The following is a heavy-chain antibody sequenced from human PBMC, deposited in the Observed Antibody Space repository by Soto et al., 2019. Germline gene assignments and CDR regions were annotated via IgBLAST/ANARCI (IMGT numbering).Heavy chain of an antibody. V-gene: IGHV1-18*01. CDR3: ARKPYSHYYGMDV. CDR1: GYIFSDYG. D-gene: IGHD2-21*01. CDR2: IIPYNDNT. Sequence: ASVKVSCKASGYIFSDYGINWVRLAPGQGLEWMGWIIPYNDNTKYAENFQGRVTLTTDTSTNTVYMELRSLTPDDTGVYFCARKPYSHYYGMDVWGQGTVVTVSS. J-gene: IGHJ6*02.